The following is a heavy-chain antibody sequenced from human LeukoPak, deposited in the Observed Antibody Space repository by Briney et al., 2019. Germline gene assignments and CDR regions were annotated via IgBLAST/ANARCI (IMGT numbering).Heavy chain of an antibody. CDR2: ISQSGSIT. CDR3: AKSSYYDSSGYYREYYFDY. J-gene: IGHJ4*02. V-gene: IGHV3-23*01. CDR1: GFTFSTYA. Sequence: GGSLRLSCAASGFTFSTYAINWVRQAPGKGLEWVSAISQSGSITYYADSVKGCFIISRDNSKNTLYLQLNSLRAEDTAVYYCAKSSYYDSSGYYREYYFDYWGQGTLVTVSS. D-gene: IGHD3-22*01.